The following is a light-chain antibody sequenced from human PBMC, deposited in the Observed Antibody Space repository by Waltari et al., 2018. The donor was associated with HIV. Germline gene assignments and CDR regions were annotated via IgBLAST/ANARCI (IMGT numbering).Light chain of an antibody. CDR3: QVWDSSTDQVI. V-gene: IGLV3-21*04. CDR1: NHERKS. CDR2: YDS. Sequence: SSVLTQPPSVSVAPGKTARITCGAANHERKSVHWYQQKAGQAPALVMTYDSDRPAGIPERFSGSNSANTATLTISRVGAGDEADYYCQVWDSSTDQVIFGGGTKLTVL. J-gene: IGLJ2*01.